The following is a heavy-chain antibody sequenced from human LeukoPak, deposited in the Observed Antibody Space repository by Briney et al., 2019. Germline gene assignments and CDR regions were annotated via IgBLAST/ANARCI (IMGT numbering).Heavy chain of an antibody. CDR2: IYYSGST. J-gene: IGHJ5*02. V-gene: IGHV4-59*12. D-gene: IGHD6-13*01. CDR1: GGSISNYY. Sequence: SETLSLTCSVSGGSISNYYWSWIRQPPGKGLEWIGYIYYSGSTKYNPSLKSRVTISVDTSKNQFSLKLSSVTAADTAVYYCARENFVRQQQLCWFDPWGQGTLVTVSS. CDR3: ARENFVRQQQLCWFDP.